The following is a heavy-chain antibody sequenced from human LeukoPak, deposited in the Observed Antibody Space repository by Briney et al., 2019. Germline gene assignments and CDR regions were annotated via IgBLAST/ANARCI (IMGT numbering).Heavy chain of an antibody. Sequence: GGSLRLSCAASGFTFSTYAMHWVRQAPGKGLEYVAAISSKGDYTHYANSVKGRYTISRDNSKNTLYLEMGSLRAEDMAVYYCARPSSSGWYAPFFWGQGTLVTVSS. V-gene: IGHV3-64*01. J-gene: IGHJ4*02. CDR3: ARPSSSGWYAPFF. CDR1: GFTFSTYA. D-gene: IGHD6-19*01. CDR2: ISSKGDYT.